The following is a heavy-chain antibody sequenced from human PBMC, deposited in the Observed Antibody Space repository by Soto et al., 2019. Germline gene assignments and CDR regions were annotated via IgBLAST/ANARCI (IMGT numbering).Heavy chain of an antibody. CDR3: ARHKDGGSWFDQYYHGMDV. D-gene: IGHD6-13*01. J-gene: IGHJ6*02. Sequence: PGESLKISCKGSGYSFASYWIVWVRDTPGSGLEWMGIIYPGDSDTKYSPSFQGQVAISVDKSISTAYLQWSSLKASDTGIYYCARHKDGGSWFDQYYHGMDVWGQGTTVTVSS. CDR2: IYPGDSDT. V-gene: IGHV5-51*01. CDR1: GYSFASYW.